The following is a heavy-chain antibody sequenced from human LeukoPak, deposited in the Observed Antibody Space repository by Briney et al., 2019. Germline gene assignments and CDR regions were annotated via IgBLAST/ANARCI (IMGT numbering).Heavy chain of an antibody. Sequence: PGGSLRLSCAASGFTFSSYAMHWVRQAPGKGLEYVSAISSNGGSTYYANSVKGRFTISRDNSKNTLYLQMGSLRAEDMAVYYCARPHSGDSSGYYFDYWGQGTLVTVSS. J-gene: IGHJ4*02. CDR1: GFTFSSYA. V-gene: IGHV3-64*01. CDR2: ISSNGGST. D-gene: IGHD3-22*01. CDR3: ARPHSGDSSGYYFDY.